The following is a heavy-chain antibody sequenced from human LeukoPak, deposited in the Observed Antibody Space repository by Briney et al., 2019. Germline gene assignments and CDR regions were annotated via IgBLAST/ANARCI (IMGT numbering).Heavy chain of an antibody. Sequence: ASVKVSCKASGYTFTGYYMHWARQAPGQGLEWMGWINPNSGGTNYAQKFQGRVTMTRDTSISTAYMELSRLRSDDTAVYYCAREVQTYYYGSGSPNWFDPWGQGTLVTVSS. CDR3: AREVQTYYYGSGSPNWFDP. D-gene: IGHD3-10*01. V-gene: IGHV1-2*02. J-gene: IGHJ5*02. CDR1: GYTFTGYY. CDR2: INPNSGGT.